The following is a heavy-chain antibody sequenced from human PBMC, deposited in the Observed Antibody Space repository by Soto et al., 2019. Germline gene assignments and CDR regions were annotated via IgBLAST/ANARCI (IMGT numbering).Heavy chain of an antibody. CDR1: GFTVSSNY. Sequence: LSLTCAASGFTVSSNYMSWVRQAPGKGLEWVSVIYSGGSTYYADSVKGRFTISRHNSKNTLYLQMNSLRAEDTAVYYCARSINWGSHDAFDIWGQGTMVTVSS. CDR3: ARSINWGSHDAFDI. V-gene: IGHV3-53*04. J-gene: IGHJ3*02. CDR2: IYSGGST. D-gene: IGHD7-27*01.